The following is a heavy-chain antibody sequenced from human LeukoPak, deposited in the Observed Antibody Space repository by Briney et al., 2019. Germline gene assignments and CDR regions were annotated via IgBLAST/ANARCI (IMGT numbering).Heavy chain of an antibody. CDR2: IYTSGST. V-gene: IGHV4-61*02. D-gene: IGHD3-22*01. CDR1: GGSIISNSYY. Sequence: PSETLSLTCTVSGGSIISNSYYWSWIRQPAGKGLEWIGRIYTSGSTNYNPSLKSRVTMSVDTSKNQFSLKLSSVTAADTAVYYCARGLPYYYDSSGYYYPYYFDYWGQGTLVTVSS. CDR3: ARGLPYYYDSSGYYYPYYFDY. J-gene: IGHJ4*02.